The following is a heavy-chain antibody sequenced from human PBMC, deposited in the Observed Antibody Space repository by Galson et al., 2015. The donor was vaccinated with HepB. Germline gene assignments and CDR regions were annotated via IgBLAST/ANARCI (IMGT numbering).Heavy chain of an antibody. CDR3: AKDHSSSAIAYYYYAMDV. Sequence: SLRLFCAASGFTFSSYAMNWVRQAPGKGLEWVSTISGSGGGTYYADSVKGRFTISRDNSKNTLYLQMNSLRADDTAVYYCAKDHSSSAIAYYYYAMDVWGQGTTVTVSS. CDR1: GFTFSSYA. D-gene: IGHD6-13*01. V-gene: IGHV3-23*01. J-gene: IGHJ6*02. CDR2: ISGSGGGT.